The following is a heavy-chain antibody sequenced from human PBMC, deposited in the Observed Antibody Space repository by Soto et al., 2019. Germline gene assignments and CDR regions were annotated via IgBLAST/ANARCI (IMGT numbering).Heavy chain of an antibody. D-gene: IGHD3-10*01. Sequence: EVQLVESGGGLVQPGGSLRLSCAASGFIFSDYWMYWVRQAAGKGLVWVSRINGDGSSTSYADSVKGRFTISRDNAKNTLYLQMNSLRPEDTAVYYCARTYGWGSFWYFDLWGRGTLVTVSS. J-gene: IGHJ2*01. CDR2: INGDGSST. CDR1: GFIFSDYW. CDR3: ARTYGWGSFWYFDL. V-gene: IGHV3-74*01.